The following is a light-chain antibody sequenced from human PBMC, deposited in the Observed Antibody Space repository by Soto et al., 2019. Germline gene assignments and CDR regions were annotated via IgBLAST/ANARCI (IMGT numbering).Light chain of an antibody. CDR1: TSEFGDYND. CDR3: SSYAGSNSLL. V-gene: IGLV2-8*01. J-gene: IGLJ2*01. Sequence: QSALTQPPSASGAPGQSVTISCTGTTSEFGDYNDVSWYQQHPGKAPKLMIYEVDNRPSGVSNRFSGSKSGNMASLTVSGLQAEDEADYYCSSYAGSNSLLFGGGTKLTVL. CDR2: EVD.